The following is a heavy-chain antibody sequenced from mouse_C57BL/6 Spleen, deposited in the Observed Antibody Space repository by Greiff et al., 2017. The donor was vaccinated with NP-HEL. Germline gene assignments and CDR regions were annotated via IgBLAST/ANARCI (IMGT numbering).Heavy chain of an antibody. V-gene: IGHV1-76*01. J-gene: IGHJ2*01. D-gene: IGHD4-1*01. CDR1: GYTFTDYY. Sequence: VQLQQSGAELVRPGASVKLSCKASGYTFTDYYINWVKQRPGQGLEWIARIYPGSGNTYYNEKFKGKATLTAEKSSSTAYMQLSSLTSEDSAVYFCARGGNWDYFDYWGQGTTLTVSS. CDR2: IYPGSGNT. CDR3: ARGGNWDYFDY.